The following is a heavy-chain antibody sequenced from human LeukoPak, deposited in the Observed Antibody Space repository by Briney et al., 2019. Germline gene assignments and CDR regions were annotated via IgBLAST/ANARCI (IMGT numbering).Heavy chain of an antibody. CDR3: AKDAQRGFDYSNSLEY. CDR2: IWSDGTNQ. V-gene: IGHV3-33*06. CDR1: KFTFSHYG. Sequence: GGSLRLSCAASKFTFSHYGMHWVRQAPSKGLQWVAVIWSDGTNQYYADSVKGRFTISRDNSKKMVYLQMNSLRADDTGVYYCAKDAQRGFDYSNSLEYWGQGALVIVSA. D-gene: IGHD4-11*01. J-gene: IGHJ4*02.